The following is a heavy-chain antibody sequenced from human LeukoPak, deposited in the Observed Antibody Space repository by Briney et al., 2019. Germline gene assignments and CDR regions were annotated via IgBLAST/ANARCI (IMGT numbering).Heavy chain of an antibody. CDR2: INPNSGGT. J-gene: IGHJ4*02. V-gene: IGHV1-2*02. Sequence: GASVKVSCKASGYTFTGHYMHWVRQAPGQGLEWMGWINPNSGGTNYAQKFQGRVTMTRDTSISTAYMELSRLRSDDTAVYYCARFVDYGGNSVLYYFDYWGQGTLVTVSS. CDR1: GYTFTGHY. CDR3: ARFVDYGGNSVLYYFDY. D-gene: IGHD4-23*01.